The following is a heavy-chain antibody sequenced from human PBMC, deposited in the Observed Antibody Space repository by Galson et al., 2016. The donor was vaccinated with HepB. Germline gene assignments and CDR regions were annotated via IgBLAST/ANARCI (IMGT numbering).Heavy chain of an antibody. CDR1: VSTFRSYV. J-gene: IGHJ4*02. CDR2: IRESGDT. D-gene: IGHD6-19*01. V-gene: IGHV3-23*01. Sequence: SLRLSCAASVSTFRSYVMSWVRQAPGKGLEWVSAIRESGDTHYADSVKGRFTISRDNFMNTLYLQMNNLRAADTAVYFCAKSRPYGPGWVGVNDYWGQGTLVTVPS. CDR3: AKSRPYGPGWVGVNDY.